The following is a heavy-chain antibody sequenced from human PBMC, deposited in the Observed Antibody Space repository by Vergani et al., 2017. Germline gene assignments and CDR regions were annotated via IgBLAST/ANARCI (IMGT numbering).Heavy chain of an antibody. CDR3: ARDGGGSYYDYYYYYMDV. V-gene: IGHV3-21*01. Sequence: EVQLVDSRGGLVKPPGSLPLSSPPSRFTFRPSPLHWLPPPPANPLAWPSSSTTTSSYIYYADSVKGRFTISRDNAKNSLYLQMNSLRAEDTAVYYCARDGGGSYYDYYYYYMDVWGKGTTVTVSS. CDR1: RFTFRPSP. J-gene: IGHJ6*03. D-gene: IGHD1-26*01. CDR2: STTTSSYI.